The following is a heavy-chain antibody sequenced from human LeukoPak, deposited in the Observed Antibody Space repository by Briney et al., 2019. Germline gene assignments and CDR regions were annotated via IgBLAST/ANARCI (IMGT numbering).Heavy chain of an antibody. CDR3: ARNAGAGYYFYMDV. Sequence: GGSLRLSCAASGFIFDDNGMSWVRQAPGKGLEWVSGINWNGGSTGYADSVKGRFTISRDNAKNSLYLQMNSLRAEDTALYYCARNAGAGYYFYMDVWGKGTAVTVSS. J-gene: IGHJ6*03. CDR2: INWNGGST. D-gene: IGHD3-10*01. CDR1: GFIFDDNG. V-gene: IGHV3-20*04.